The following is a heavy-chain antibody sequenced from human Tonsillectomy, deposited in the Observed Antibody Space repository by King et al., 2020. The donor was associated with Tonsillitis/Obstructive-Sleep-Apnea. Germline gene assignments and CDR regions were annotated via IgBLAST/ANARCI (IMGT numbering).Heavy chain of an antibody. V-gene: IGHV3-15*01. J-gene: IGHJ4*02. Sequence: VQLVESGGGLVKPGGSLRLSCAASGFTFSNAWMSWVRQAPGKGLEWVGRIKSKTDGGTTDYAAPVKGRFTISRDDSKNTLYLQMNSLKTEDTAVYYCTTEPLEYVFWSGYYEADYWGQGTLVTVSS. CDR1: GFTFSNAW. D-gene: IGHD3-3*01. CDR3: TTEPLEYVFWSGYYEADY. CDR2: IKSKTDGGTT.